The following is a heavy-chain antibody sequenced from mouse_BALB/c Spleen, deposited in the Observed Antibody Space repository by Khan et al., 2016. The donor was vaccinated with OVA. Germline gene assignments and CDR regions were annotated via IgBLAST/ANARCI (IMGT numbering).Heavy chain of an antibody. CDR2: INPSTDYT. CDR1: GYTFTSYW. D-gene: IGHD1-1*01. CDR3: VNHGSSSAWFTY. Sequence: QVQLQQSGAELARPGASVKMSCKASGYTFTSYWMHWAKQRPGQGLEWIGYINPSTDYTYYNQNFKDKATLTADKSSNTAYMQLTSLTSEDSAVYYCVNHGSSSAWFTYWGQGTLVTVSA. J-gene: IGHJ3*01. V-gene: IGHV1-4*01.